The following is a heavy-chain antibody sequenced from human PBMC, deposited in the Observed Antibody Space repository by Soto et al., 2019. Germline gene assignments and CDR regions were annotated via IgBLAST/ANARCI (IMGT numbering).Heavy chain of an antibody. CDR3: ARLQPAAGDNDLTFDY. J-gene: IGHJ4*02. V-gene: IGHV5-10-1*01. CDR2: IDPSDSYT. Sequence: EVQLVQSGAEVKKPGESLRISCKDSGYSFTSYWISWVRQMPGKGLEWMGRIDPSDSYTNYSPSFQGHVTISADKSISTAYLQWSSLKASDTAMYYCARLQPAAGDNDLTFDYWGQGTLVTVSS. D-gene: IGHD6-13*01. CDR1: GYSFTSYW.